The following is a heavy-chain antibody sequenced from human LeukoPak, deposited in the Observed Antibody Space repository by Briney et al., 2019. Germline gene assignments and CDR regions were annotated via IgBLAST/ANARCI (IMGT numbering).Heavy chain of an antibody. D-gene: IGHD3-22*01. Sequence: SQTLSLTCTVSGGSISSGGYHWSWIRQHPGKGLEWIGYIYYSGSTYYNPSLKSRVTISVDTSKNQFSLKLSSVTAADTAVYYCARDRDYYDSSGYPYDAFDIWGQGTMVTVSS. CDR3: ARDRDYYDSSGYPYDAFDI. V-gene: IGHV4-31*03. CDR2: IYYSGST. CDR1: GGSISSGGYH. J-gene: IGHJ3*02.